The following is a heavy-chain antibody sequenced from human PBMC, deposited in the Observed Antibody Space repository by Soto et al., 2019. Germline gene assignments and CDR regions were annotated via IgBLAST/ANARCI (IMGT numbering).Heavy chain of an antibody. V-gene: IGHV4-28*01. CDR1: GYSIRSSDW. J-gene: IGHJ6*02. Sequence: ASETLSLTCAVYGYSIRSSDWWGWIRQPPGKGLEWIGYITHGGSTNYNPSFKRRVTMSVDPSKNQFSLNLTSVTAVDTAVYYCARMAVTTFYYYAMDVWGQGTTVTVSS. D-gene: IGHD6-19*01. CDR2: ITHGGST. CDR3: ARMAVTTFYYYAMDV.